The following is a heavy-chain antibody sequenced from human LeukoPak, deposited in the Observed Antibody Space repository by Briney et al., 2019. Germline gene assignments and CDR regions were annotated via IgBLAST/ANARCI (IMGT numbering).Heavy chain of an antibody. J-gene: IGHJ4*02. CDR1: GFTVSSNY. CDR2: IYSGGST. Sequence: GGSLRLSCAASGFTVSSNYMSWVRQAPGKGLEWVSVIYSGGSTYYADSVKGRFTISRDNSKNTLYLQMNSLRAEDTAVYYCARASGSDYSNSLAYFDYWGQGTLVTVSS. V-gene: IGHV3-53*01. CDR3: ARASGSDYSNSLAYFDY. D-gene: IGHD4-11*01.